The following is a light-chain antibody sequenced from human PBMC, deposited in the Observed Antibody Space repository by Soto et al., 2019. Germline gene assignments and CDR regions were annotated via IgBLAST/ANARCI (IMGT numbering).Light chain of an antibody. J-gene: IGKJ1*01. CDR3: QQSYSTPPT. CDR1: QSISSY. V-gene: IGKV1-39*01. CDR2: AAS. Sequence: DIQMTQSPSSLSASVGDRVTITCRASQSISSYLNWYQQKPGKAPKLLIYAASSLQSGVPSRFSSSGSGTDFPLTISSLQPEDFATYYCQQSYSTPPTFGQGTKVEIK.